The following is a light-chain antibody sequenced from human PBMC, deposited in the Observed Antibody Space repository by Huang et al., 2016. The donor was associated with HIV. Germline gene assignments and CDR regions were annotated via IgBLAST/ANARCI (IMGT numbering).Light chain of an antibody. CDR1: QRVHSN. V-gene: IGKV3D-15*01. Sequence: EIVMTQSPATLSASPGETVTLACRASQRVHSNLAWRQQKPGQAPRLLIYGASSRAPGVPVRFSVSGSGTDCTLTISSLQSEDFAFYYCQQYNDWPLDPTFGQGTKLDTK. CDR3: QQYNDWPLDPT. J-gene: IGKJ2*01. CDR2: GAS.